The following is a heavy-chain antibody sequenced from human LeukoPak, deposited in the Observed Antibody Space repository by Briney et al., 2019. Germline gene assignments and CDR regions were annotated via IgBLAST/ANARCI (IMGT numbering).Heavy chain of an antibody. Sequence: SETLSLTCTVSGGSHGNYYWSWIRQPPGKGLEWIGFLYNIGSTNYNPSLRGRVTISVDKPKNQLSLKLSSVTAADTAVYYCARSELLWFGELLNDAFDIWGQGTMVTVSS. J-gene: IGHJ3*02. CDR1: GGSHGNYY. CDR2: LYNIGST. CDR3: ARSELLWFGELLNDAFDI. D-gene: IGHD3-10*01. V-gene: IGHV4-59*01.